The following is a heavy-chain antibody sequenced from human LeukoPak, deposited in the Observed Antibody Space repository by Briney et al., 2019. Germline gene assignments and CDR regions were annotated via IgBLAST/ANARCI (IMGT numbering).Heavy chain of an antibody. Sequence: GGSLRLSCAASRFTFSNYAMSWVRPAPGKGLEWVSGISASGGTPNYADSVKGRFTISRDNSKNTLYLQMNSLRAEDTAVYYCAKDRTAVPGYQDYWGQGTLVTVSS. CDR1: RFTFSNYA. CDR2: ISASGGTP. D-gene: IGHD6-19*01. J-gene: IGHJ4*02. V-gene: IGHV3-23*01. CDR3: AKDRTAVPGYQDY.